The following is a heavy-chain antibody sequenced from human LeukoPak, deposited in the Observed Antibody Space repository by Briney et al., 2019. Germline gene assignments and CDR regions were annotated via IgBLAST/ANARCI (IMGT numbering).Heavy chain of an antibody. V-gene: IGHV4-39*07. J-gene: IGHJ6*03. CDR1: GGSISSSSYY. Sequence: SETLSLTCTVSGGSISSSSYYWGWIRQPPGKGLEWIGSIYYSGSTYYNPSLKSRVTISVDTSKNQFSLKLSSVTAADTAVYYCARATYHSGAGSYIYYYMDVWGKGTTVTVSS. D-gene: IGHD3-10*01. CDR2: IYYSGST. CDR3: ARATYHSGAGSYIYYYMDV.